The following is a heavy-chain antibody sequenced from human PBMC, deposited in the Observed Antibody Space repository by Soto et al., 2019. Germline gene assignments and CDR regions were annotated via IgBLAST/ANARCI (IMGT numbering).Heavy chain of an antibody. J-gene: IGHJ3*02. CDR3: ARGLAALPVFAFDI. D-gene: IGHD6-6*01. CDR1: GFSLSTSGVG. V-gene: IGHV2-5*01. CDR2: IYWSGDE. Sequence: QSTLKESGPTLVNPTQTLTLTCSFSGFSLSTSGVGVGWIRQPPGKALEWLAHIYWSGDEHYRPSLKSRLSITKDPAKNQVVLTMTNMDPVDTATYYCARGLAALPVFAFDIWGQGTMVTVSS.